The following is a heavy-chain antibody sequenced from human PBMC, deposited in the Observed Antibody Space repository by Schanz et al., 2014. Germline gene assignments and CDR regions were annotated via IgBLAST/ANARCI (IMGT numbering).Heavy chain of an antibody. J-gene: IGHJ5*01. CDR1: RFTVTNAW. Sequence: EVQLVESGGGLVQPGGSLRLSCAASRFTVTNAWMSWVRQAPGRGLEWVSAINTGVNTYYADSVRGRFTMSRDNGKNSLSLQMNSLRVEDTAIYYCARDSNGDDGYRFWFDSWGQGILVTVSS. V-gene: IGHV3-66*01. CDR3: ARDSNGDDGYRFWFDS. D-gene: IGHD4-17*01. CDR2: INTGVNT.